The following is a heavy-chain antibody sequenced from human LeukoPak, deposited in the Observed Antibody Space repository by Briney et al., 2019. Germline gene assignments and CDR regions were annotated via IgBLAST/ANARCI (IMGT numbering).Heavy chain of an antibody. CDR2: ISAYNGNT. CDR1: GYTFTSYG. V-gene: IGHV1-18*01. J-gene: IGHJ4*02. Sequence: ASVKVSCKASGYTFTSYGISWVRQAPGQGLEWMGWISAYNGNTNYAQKPQGRVTMTTDTSTSTAYMELRSLRSDDTAVYYCARGYCSSTSCSPFDYWGQGTLVTVSS. D-gene: IGHD2-2*01. CDR3: ARGYCSSTSCSPFDY.